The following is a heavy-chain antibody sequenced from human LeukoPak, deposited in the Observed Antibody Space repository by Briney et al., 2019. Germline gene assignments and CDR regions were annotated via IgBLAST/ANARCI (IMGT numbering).Heavy chain of an antibody. CDR3: ARGSVGSSWTPFDY. CDR1: GFTFSSYD. V-gene: IGHV3-13*01. J-gene: IGHJ4*02. Sequence: QAGGSLRLSCAASGFTFSSYDMHWVRQATEKGLEWVSAIGTAGDTYYPGSVKGRFTISRENAKNSLYLQMNSLRAGDTAVYYCARGSVGSSWTPFDYWGQGTLVTVSS. CDR2: IGTAGDT. D-gene: IGHD6-13*01.